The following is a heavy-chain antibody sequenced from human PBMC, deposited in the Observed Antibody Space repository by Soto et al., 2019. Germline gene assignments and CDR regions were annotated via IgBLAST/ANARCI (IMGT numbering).Heavy chain of an antibody. Sequence: QVQLVESGGGVVQPGRSLRLSCAASGFTFSSYGMHWVRQAPGKGLEWVAVIWYDGSNQYYADSVKGRFTISRDNSKNTLYLQMNSLRAEDTAVYYCARDHLGSSSCSPLDYWGQGTLVTVSS. CDR2: IWYDGSNQ. J-gene: IGHJ4*02. V-gene: IGHV3-33*01. CDR3: ARDHLGSSSCSPLDY. CDR1: GFTFSSYG. D-gene: IGHD6-13*01.